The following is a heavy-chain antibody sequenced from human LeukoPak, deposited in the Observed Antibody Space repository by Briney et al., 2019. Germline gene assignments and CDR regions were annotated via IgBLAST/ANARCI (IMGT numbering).Heavy chain of an antibody. V-gene: IGHV3-49*04. D-gene: IGHD6-19*01. CDR2: IRSKAYGGTT. CDR1: GFTFGDYA. J-gene: IGHJ4*02. CDR3: TSDSSGSI. Sequence: GGSLRLSCTASGFTFGDYAMCWVRQAPGKGLEWVGFIRSKAYGGTTEYAASVKGRFTISRDDSKSIAYLQMNSLKTEDTAVYYCTSDSSGSIWGQGTLVTVSS.